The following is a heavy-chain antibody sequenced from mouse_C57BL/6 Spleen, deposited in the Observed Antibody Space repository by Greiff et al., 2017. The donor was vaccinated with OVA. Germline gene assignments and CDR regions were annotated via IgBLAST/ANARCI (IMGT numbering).Heavy chain of an antibody. Sequence: QVQLQQSGAELVRPGTSVKVSCKTSGYAFTNYLIDWIKQRPGQGLEWIGVIYPGSGGTNYNEKFNGKATMTADKSSSTAYMQLSILTSEDSAVYVCVRWEYGRAMDYWGQGTSVTVSS. J-gene: IGHJ4*01. CDR2: IYPGSGGT. CDR3: VRWEYGRAMDY. CDR1: GYAFTNYL. D-gene: IGHD1-1*01. V-gene: IGHV1-54*01.